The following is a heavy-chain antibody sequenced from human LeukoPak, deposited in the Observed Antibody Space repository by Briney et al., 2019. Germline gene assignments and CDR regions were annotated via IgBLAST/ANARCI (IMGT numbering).Heavy chain of an antibody. Sequence: ASVKVSCKASGYTFTSYGISWVRQAPGQGLEWMGWISAYNGNTNYAQKLQGRVTMTTDTSTSTAYMELRSLRSDDTAVYYCARVISWGPSYYYYYMDVWGKGTTVTVSS. CDR3: ARVISWGPSYYYYYMDV. D-gene: IGHD7-27*01. V-gene: IGHV1-18*01. CDR1: GYTFTSYG. J-gene: IGHJ6*03. CDR2: ISAYNGNT.